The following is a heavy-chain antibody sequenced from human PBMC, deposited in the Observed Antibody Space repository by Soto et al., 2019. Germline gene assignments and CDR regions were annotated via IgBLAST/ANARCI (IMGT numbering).Heavy chain of an antibody. CDR1: GFTFSDDY. Sequence: AGGSLRLSCAASGFTFSDDYMSWIRQALGKGLEWVSYISSSSSYTNYADSVKGRFTVSRDNAKNSLYLQMNSLRAEDTAVYYCARDRISCSGGSCYSSYYYGMDVWGQGTTVSVSS. V-gene: IGHV3-11*06. CDR2: ISSSSSYT. J-gene: IGHJ6*02. CDR3: ARDRISCSGGSCYSSYYYGMDV. D-gene: IGHD2-15*01.